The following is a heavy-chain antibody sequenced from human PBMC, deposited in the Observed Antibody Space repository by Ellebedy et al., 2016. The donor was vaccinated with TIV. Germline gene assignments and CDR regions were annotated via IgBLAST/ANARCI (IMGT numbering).Heavy chain of an antibody. CDR2: IYTSGST. J-gene: IGHJ4*02. Sequence: SETLSLTCTVSGGSISSYYWSWIRQPAGKGLEWIGRIYTSGSTNYNPSLKRRVTISVDTSKNQFSLKLSSVTAADTAVYYCARMGQLVAGTRGVDYWGQGTLVTVSS. CDR3: ARMGQLVAGTRGVDY. V-gene: IGHV4-4*07. D-gene: IGHD6-19*01. CDR1: GGSISSYY.